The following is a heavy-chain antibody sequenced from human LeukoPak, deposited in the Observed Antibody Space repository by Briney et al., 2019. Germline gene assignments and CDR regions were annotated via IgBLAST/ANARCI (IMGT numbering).Heavy chain of an antibody. D-gene: IGHD5-12*01. V-gene: IGHV4-59*01. CDR2: IYYSGST. CDR3: ARSDGYSGYDFMIYYYYGMDV. Sequence: SETLSLTCTVSGGSISSYYWSWIRQPPGKELEWIGYIYYSGSTNYNPSLKSRVTISVDTSKNQFSLKLSSVTAADTAVYYCARSDGYSGYDFMIYYYYGMDVWGQGTTVTVSS. CDR1: GGSISSYY. J-gene: IGHJ6*02.